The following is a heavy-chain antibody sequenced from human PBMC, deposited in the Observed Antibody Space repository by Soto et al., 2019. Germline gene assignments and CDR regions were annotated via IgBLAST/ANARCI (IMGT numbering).Heavy chain of an antibody. CDR3: AHRAYFDSGNQFDY. CDR2: IYWDDEK. D-gene: IGHD3-10*01. CDR1: GFSLSTSGVG. Sequence: QITLKESGPTLVKPTQTLTLTCTFSGFSLSTSGVGVGWIRQPPGKALEWLAIIYWDDEKRYSPSLKTRLTVTKDTSKNQVVLTMTNVDPVDTATYYCAHRAYFDSGNQFDYWGQGTLVSVSS. J-gene: IGHJ4*02. V-gene: IGHV2-5*02.